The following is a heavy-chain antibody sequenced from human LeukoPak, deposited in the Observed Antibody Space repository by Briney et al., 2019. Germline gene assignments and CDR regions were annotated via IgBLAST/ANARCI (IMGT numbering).Heavy chain of an antibody. J-gene: IGHJ4*02. Sequence: PGRSLRLSCAASGFTFDDYAMHWVRQAPGKGLEWVSGISWNSGSIGYADSVKGRFTISRDNAKNSLYLQMNSLRAEDTALYYCAKDIYRFDYYDSSGLDYWGQGTLVTVSS. V-gene: IGHV3-9*01. CDR3: AKDIYRFDYYDSSGLDY. CDR1: GFTFDDYA. CDR2: ISWNSGSI. D-gene: IGHD3-22*01.